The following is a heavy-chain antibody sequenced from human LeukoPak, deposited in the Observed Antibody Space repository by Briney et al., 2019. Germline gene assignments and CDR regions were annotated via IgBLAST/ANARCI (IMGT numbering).Heavy chain of an antibody. D-gene: IGHD3-10*01. V-gene: IGHV3-30*03. CDR1: GFTFTTYG. Sequence: PGGSLRLSCAASGFTFTTYGLHWVRQAPGKGLEWVAAIASNGGSEYYADSVKGRFTISRDNSKNTLFLQMNSLRPDDTAVYYCTRGAGKSPPPYFDSWGQGTLVTVSS. J-gene: IGHJ4*02. CDR2: IASNGGSE. CDR3: TRGAGKSPPPYFDS.